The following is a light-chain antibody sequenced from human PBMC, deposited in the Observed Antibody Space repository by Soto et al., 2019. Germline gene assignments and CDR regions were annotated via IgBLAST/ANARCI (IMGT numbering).Light chain of an antibody. J-gene: IGKJ3*01. CDR2: AAS. Sequence: DIQMTQSPSSLSAAVGDRVTITCRSSQGISNYLAWYQQKPGKVPKLLIYAASTFQSGVPSRFSGSGSGTDFTLTSISLQPEDVATYYCQKYNRAPFTFGPGTKVDI. CDR1: QGISNY. CDR3: QKYNRAPFT. V-gene: IGKV1-27*01.